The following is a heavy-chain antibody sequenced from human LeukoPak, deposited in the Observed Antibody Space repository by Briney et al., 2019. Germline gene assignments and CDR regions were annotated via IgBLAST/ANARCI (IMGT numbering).Heavy chain of an antibody. D-gene: IGHD1-26*01. Sequence: GGSLRLSCVASGVTFSSYWMHWVRQAPGKGLVWVSRINRDGSTTSYADSVKGRFTISRDNAKNTLYLPMNSLRAEDTAVYYCAREAVDTSYDYWGQGTLVTVSS. J-gene: IGHJ4*02. CDR1: GVTFSSYW. CDR2: INRDGSTT. V-gene: IGHV3-74*01. CDR3: AREAVDTSYDY.